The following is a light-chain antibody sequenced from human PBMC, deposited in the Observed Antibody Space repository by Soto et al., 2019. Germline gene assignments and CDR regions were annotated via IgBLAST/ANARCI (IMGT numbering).Light chain of an antibody. V-gene: IGKV1-27*01. J-gene: IGKJ3*01. Sequence: DIQMTQSPSSLSASIGERVTITCRASQGISNYLAWYQQKPGKVPKLFIYAASTLQSGVPSRFSGSGSGTDFTLTINSLQPEDVATYYCQKYNSAPPPFGPGTRVDIK. CDR1: QGISNY. CDR2: AAS. CDR3: QKYNSAPPP.